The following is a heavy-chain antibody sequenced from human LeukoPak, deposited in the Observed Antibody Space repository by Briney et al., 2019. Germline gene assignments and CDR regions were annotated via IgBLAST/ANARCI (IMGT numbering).Heavy chain of an antibody. Sequence: TAGSLRFSCAASGFTFSGYSMNWVRHAPGRGLEWVSYITSSRSTIYYADSVKGRFTISRDNAKNSLYLQMNSLRAEDTAVYYCARDRTLGEFDFWGQGTLVTVSS. D-gene: IGHD3-16*01. CDR1: GFTFSGYS. J-gene: IGHJ4*02. CDR2: ITSSRSTI. V-gene: IGHV3-48*01. CDR3: ARDRTLGEFDF.